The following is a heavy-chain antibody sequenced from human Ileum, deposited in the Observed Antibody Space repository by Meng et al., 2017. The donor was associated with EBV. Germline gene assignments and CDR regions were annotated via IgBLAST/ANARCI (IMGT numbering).Heavy chain of an antibody. CDR3: ARPIAAAGWFDP. D-gene: IGHD6-13*01. Sequence: LQLQHSHPGLDKPSETLSLPCPVSAGPFNSSSDYWGWILQPPGTGLGWIGSIYYSGRTYYNPSLKIRVTISVDTSKNQFSLKLGSVTAADTAVYYCARPIAAAGWFDPWGQGTLVTVSS. V-gene: IGHV4-39*01. CDR1: AGPFNSSSDY. CDR2: IYYSGRT. J-gene: IGHJ5*02.